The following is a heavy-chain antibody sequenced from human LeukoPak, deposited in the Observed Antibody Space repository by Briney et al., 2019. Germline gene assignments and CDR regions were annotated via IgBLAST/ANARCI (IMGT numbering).Heavy chain of an antibody. CDR1: GFSVISNY. D-gene: IGHD3-3*01. J-gene: IGHJ4*02. V-gene: IGHV3-53*01. Sequence: GGSLRLSCAASGFSVISNYMSLVRQAPGKGLEWVSGIYSGGSTYYADSVKGRFTISRDNSKNTLYLQMNSLRAEDTAVYYCARGDPYDFWSGHYFDYWGQGTLVTVSS. CDR3: ARGDPYDFWSGHYFDY. CDR2: IYSGGST.